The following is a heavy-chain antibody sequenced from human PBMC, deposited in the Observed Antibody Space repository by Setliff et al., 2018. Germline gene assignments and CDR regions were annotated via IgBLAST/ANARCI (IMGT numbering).Heavy chain of an antibody. V-gene: IGHV4-39*07. Sequence: SETLSLTCTVSGGSISSRTYYWGWIRQPPGKGLEWIGSIYHSGSSYYNPSLRSRVTISVDTSKNQFSLKLSSVTAADTAVYYCARVTNWGLDLRFDPWGQGILVTVS. J-gene: IGHJ5*02. D-gene: IGHD7-27*01. CDR2: IYHSGSS. CDR3: ARVTNWGLDLRFDP. CDR1: GGSISSRTYY.